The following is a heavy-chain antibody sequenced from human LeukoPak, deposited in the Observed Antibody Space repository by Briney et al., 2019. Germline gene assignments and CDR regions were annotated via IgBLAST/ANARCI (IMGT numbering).Heavy chain of an antibody. J-gene: IGHJ4*02. CDR2: ISGSGGST. CDR1: GFTFSSHT. V-gene: IGHV3-23*01. Sequence: GGSLRLSCAASGFTFSSHTMNWVRQAPGKGLEWVSAISGSGGSTYYADSVKGRFTISRDDSKNTLFLQMNSLRAEDTAVYYCAKGSWNTFFDYWGQGTLVTVSS. D-gene: IGHD1/OR15-1a*01. CDR3: AKGSWNTFFDY.